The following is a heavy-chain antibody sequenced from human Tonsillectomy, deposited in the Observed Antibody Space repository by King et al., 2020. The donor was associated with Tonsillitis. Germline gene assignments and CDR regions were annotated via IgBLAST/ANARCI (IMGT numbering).Heavy chain of an antibody. Sequence: QLVQSGGGVVQPGRSLRLSCAASGFTFSTYAMHWVRQAPGKGLEWVAVISYDGNKKYYADSVKGRFTFSRDNSKNTLYLQLSSLRAEGTAVYYCARDRGLVGSIIFDYWGQVTLVTVSS. CDR1: GFTFSTYA. D-gene: IGHD1-26*01. J-gene: IGHJ4*02. V-gene: IGHV3-30*15. CDR2: ISYDGNKK. CDR3: ARDRGLVGSIIFDY.